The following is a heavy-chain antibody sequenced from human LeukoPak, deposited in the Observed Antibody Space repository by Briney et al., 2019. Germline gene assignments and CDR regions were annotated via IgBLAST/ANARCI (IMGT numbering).Heavy chain of an antibody. CDR3: ARDPRGYDILTLGNWFDP. CDR2: IKQDGSEK. D-gene: IGHD3-9*01. CDR1: GFTFSSYW. J-gene: IGHJ5*02. V-gene: IGHV3-7*01. Sequence: PGGSLRLSCAASGFTFSSYWMSWVRQAPGKGLEWVANIKQDGSEKYYVDSVKGRFTISRDNAKNSLYLQMNSLRAEDTAVYYCARDPRGYDILTLGNWFDPWGQGTLVTVSS.